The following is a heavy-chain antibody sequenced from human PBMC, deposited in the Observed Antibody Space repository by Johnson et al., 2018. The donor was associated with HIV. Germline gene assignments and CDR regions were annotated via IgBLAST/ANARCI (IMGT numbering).Heavy chain of an antibody. CDR3: ARLPSGYNRDSFNI. V-gene: IGHV3-30*04. J-gene: IGHJ3*02. D-gene: IGHD5-18*01. CDR1: GFTFRTFP. CDR2: ISYNEDKK. Sequence: QMQLVESGGGVVQPGKSLRLSCAASGFTFRTFPMHWVRQAPGKGLEWMAFISYNEDKKYYADSVKGRFTISRDNSKNILYLQMNSLRAEDTATYYCARLPSGYNRDSFNIWGQGTMVTVSS.